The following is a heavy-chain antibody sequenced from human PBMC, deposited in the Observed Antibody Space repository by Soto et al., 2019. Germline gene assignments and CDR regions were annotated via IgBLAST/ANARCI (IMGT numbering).Heavy chain of an antibody. J-gene: IGHJ6*03. Sequence: PSETLSLTCTVSGGSISSYYWSWIRQPPGKGLEWIGYIYYSGSTNYNPSLKGRVTISVDTSKNQFSLKLSSVTAADTAVYYCAREVRLGYCSSTSCSRLSSDMDVWGKGTTVTVSS. CDR3: AREVRLGYCSSTSCSRLSSDMDV. CDR1: GGSISSYY. D-gene: IGHD2-2*01. CDR2: IYYSGST. V-gene: IGHV4-59*01.